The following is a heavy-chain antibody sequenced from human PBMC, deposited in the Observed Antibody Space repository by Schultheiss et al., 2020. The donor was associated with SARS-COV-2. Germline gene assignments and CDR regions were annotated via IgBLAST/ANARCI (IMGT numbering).Heavy chain of an antibody. CDR2: INHSGST. V-gene: IGHV4-34*01. Sequence: SETLSLTCAVYGGSFSGYYWSWIRQPPGKGLEWIGEINHSGSTNYNPSLKSRVTISVDTSKNQFSLKLSSVTAADTAVYYCASAFRLWLKSDYWGQGTLVTVSS. J-gene: IGHJ4*02. CDR3: ASAFRLWLKSDY. CDR1: GGSFSGYY. D-gene: IGHD5-18*01.